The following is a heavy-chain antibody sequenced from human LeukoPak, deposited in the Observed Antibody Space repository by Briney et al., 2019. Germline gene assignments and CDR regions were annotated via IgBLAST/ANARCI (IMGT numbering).Heavy chain of an antibody. Sequence: GGSLRLSCAASGFTFSSYGMHWVRQAPGKGLEWVAVIWYDGSKEYYADSVKGRFTISRDDSKNTLYLQMNSLRGEDTAVYYCAKGERSPTYYDFWSGYSNFDYWGQGTLVTVSS. CDR3: AKGERSPTYYDFWSGYSNFDY. D-gene: IGHD3-3*01. V-gene: IGHV3-33*06. J-gene: IGHJ4*02. CDR1: GFTFSSYG. CDR2: IWYDGSKE.